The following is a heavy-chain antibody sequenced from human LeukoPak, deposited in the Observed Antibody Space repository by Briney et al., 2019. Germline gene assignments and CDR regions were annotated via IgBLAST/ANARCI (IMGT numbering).Heavy chain of an antibody. CDR2: IKRDGSEK. Sequence: GGSQRLSCAASGFTFTDYWMSWVRQAPGKGLEWVANIKRDGSEKYYVDSVKGRFTISRDNPKKSVYLQMNSLRAEDTAIYYCARDVSVSGMDVWGQGTTVIVSS. D-gene: IGHD5/OR15-5a*01. CDR3: ARDVSVSGMDV. J-gene: IGHJ6*02. CDR1: GFTFTDYW. V-gene: IGHV3-7*01.